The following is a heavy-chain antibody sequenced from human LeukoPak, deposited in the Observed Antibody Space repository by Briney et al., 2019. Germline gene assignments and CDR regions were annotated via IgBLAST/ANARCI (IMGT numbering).Heavy chain of an antibody. Sequence: SETLSLTCPVSGGSISSSNWNCIRQAPGKGLEWIWYITFSGGTNYNPSLGSRVTISLDMSKNQFSLKLTSVTAADTAIYYCARDSVYATDWYVPWGQGTLVTVSS. CDR3: ARDSVYATDWYVP. V-gene: IGHV4-59*01. J-gene: IGHJ5*02. CDR1: GGSISSSN. CDR2: ITFSGGT. D-gene: IGHD2-8*01.